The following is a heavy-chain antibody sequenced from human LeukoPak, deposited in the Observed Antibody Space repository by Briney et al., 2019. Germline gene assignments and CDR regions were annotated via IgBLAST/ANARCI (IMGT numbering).Heavy chain of an antibody. V-gene: IGHV3-11*05. J-gene: IGHJ4*02. D-gene: IGHD6-13*01. Sequence: GGSLRLSCAASGFIFTDYSINWVRQAPGKGLEWVSYISSSSSYTNYADSVKGRFTISRDNAKNSLYLQMNSLRAEDTAVYYCARVERSSWYEYYFDYWGQGTLVTVSS. CDR1: GFIFTDYS. CDR2: ISSSSSYT. CDR3: ARVERSSWYEYYFDY.